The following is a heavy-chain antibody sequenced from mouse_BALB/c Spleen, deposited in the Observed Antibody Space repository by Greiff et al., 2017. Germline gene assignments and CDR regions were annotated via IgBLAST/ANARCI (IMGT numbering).Heavy chain of an antibody. V-gene: IGHV14-3*02. CDR1: GFNIKDTY. D-gene: IGHD2-10*02. J-gene: IGHJ2*01. Sequence: DVKLQESGAELVKPGASVKLSCTASGFNIKDTYMHWVKQRPEQGLEWIGRIDPANGNTKYDPKFQGKATITADTSSNTAYLQLSSLTSEDTAVYYCARMEYGNYVDYWGQGTTLTVSS. CDR3: ARMEYGNYVDY. CDR2: IDPANGNT.